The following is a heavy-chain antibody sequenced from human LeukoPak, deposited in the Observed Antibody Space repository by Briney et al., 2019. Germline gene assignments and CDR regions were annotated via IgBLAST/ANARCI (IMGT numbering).Heavy chain of an antibody. D-gene: IGHD3-22*01. CDR1: GFTFSNYW. V-gene: IGHV3-7*04. CDR3: AKDLLDSSAGYSHH. Sequence: PGGSLRLSCEASGFTFSNYWMSWVRQAPGKGLEWVANIKQDGSEKYYVDSVKGRFTISRDNAKNSLYLQMNSLRAEDTAVYYCAKDLLDSSAGYSHHWGQGTLVTVSS. J-gene: IGHJ1*01. CDR2: IKQDGSEK.